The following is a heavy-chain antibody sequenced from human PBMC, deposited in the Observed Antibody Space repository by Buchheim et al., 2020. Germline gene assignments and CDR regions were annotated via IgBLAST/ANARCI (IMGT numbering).Heavy chain of an antibody. CDR3: VTSGSYYYYAMDV. Sequence: EVQLVESGGGLVQPGGSLRHSCAASGFTFSSYWMHWVRQAPGKGLVCVARINSDVRTTTYAASVKGRFTISIDNALNPLFPQMNSLRAEDTAVYYCVTSGSYYYYAMDVWGQGTT. D-gene: IGHD3-22*01. CDR1: GFTFSSYW. CDR2: INSDVRTT. V-gene: IGHV3-74*01. J-gene: IGHJ6*02.